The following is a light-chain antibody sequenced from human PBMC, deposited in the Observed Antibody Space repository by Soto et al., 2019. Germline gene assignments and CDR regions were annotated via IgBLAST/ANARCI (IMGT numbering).Light chain of an antibody. CDR3: QQVKTYPRT. CDR1: QAVPNN. CDR2: EES. Sequence: DIQMTQSPSSLSASVGDRVAITCRPSQAVPNNMAWYQQKPGKPPKLLIYEESTLHSGVPSRLSGRKSGTQFTLTIDSLQPEDFATYYCQQVKTYPRTFGGGTRWIS. J-gene: IGKJ4*01. V-gene: IGKV1-9*01.